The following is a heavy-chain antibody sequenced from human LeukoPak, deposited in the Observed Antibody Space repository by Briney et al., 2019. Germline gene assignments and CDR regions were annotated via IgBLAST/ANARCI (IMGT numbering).Heavy chain of an antibody. J-gene: IGHJ4*02. CDR1: GFIVCNNY. CDR2: IYSGGDT. CDR3: ARGWFGDY. Sequence: GGSLRLSCAASGFIVCNNYMGWVRQAPGQGLEWVSVIYSGGDTYYVDSVKGRFTISRDNSKNTLYLQMDSLRAEDTAVYYCARGWFGDYWGQGTLVTVSS. D-gene: IGHD3-10*01. V-gene: IGHV3-53*01.